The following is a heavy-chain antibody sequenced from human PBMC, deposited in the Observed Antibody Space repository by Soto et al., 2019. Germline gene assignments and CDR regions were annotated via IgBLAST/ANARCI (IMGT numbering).Heavy chain of an antibody. CDR2: ISRSGDTI. Sequence: QVQLVESGGGLVQPGGSLRLSCAASGFRLSDYDMSWIRQAPGKGPEWVSLISRSGDTIYYFDSVKGRFSISRDDAKNSIYLQVRGMRVEDTEAYFCARSGGWFEEDAFDGGGQGKMGIVSA. D-gene: IGHD2-15*01. J-gene: IGHJ3*01. CDR3: ARSGGWFEEDAFDG. CDR1: GFRLSDYD. V-gene: IGHV3-11*01.